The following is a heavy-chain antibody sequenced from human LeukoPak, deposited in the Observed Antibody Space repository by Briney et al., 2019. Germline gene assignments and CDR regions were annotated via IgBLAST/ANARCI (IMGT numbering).Heavy chain of an antibody. D-gene: IGHD3-3*01. CDR2: INPNSGGT. CDR1: GYTFTGYY. V-gene: IGHV1-2*02. CDR3: AREDLEWFRAFDI. Sequence: ASVKVSCKASGYTFTGYYMHWVRQAPGQGLEWVGWINPNSGGTNYAQKFQGRVTMTRDTSISTAYMELSRLRSDDTAVYYCAREDLEWFRAFDIWGQGTMVTVSS. J-gene: IGHJ3*02.